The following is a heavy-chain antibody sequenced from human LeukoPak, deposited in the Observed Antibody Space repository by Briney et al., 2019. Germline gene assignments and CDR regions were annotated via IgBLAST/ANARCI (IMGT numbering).Heavy chain of an antibody. CDR1: GFTFSHAW. CDR3: TTIGDY. CDR2: IKSKTAGGTT. J-gene: IGHJ4*02. Sequence: KPGGSLRLSCAASGFTFSHAWMSSVRQAPGKGLEWVGRIKSKTAGGTTDYAAPVKGRFSVSRDESKSTLYLQMNSMKSEDTGVYYCTTIGDYWGLGTQVTVSS. D-gene: IGHD3-16*01. V-gene: IGHV3-15*01.